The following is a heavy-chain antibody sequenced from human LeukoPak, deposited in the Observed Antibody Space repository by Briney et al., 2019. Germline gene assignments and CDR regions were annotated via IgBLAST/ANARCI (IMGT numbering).Heavy chain of an antibody. V-gene: IGHV4-4*07. CDR1: GGSISSYY. Sequence: SETLSLTCTVSGGSISSYYWSWIRQPPGGGLEWIGRVNPYGTSNYNPSLKSRVTMSVDTSKNLVSLRLTSLTAADTAVYYCARDRRPRAVAGAYISYGMDVWGQGTTVTVSS. CDR2: VNPYGTS. D-gene: IGHD6-19*01. CDR3: ARDRRPRAVAGAYISYGMDV. J-gene: IGHJ6*02.